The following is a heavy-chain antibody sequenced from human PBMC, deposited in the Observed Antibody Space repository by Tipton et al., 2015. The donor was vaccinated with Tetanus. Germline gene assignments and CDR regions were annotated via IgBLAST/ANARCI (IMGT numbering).Heavy chain of an antibody. CDR3: ASGLYWVIFDY. V-gene: IGHV3-11*01. CDR2: ISSSGSDI. Sequence: SLRLSYAASGFTFSDYHMSWIRQAPGKGPEWVSYISSSGSDIYYADSVKGRFTISRDNAKNSLYLQMNSLRAEDTAVYYCASGLYWVIFDYWGQGTLVTVSS. D-gene: IGHD2-8*02. CDR1: GFTFSDYH. J-gene: IGHJ4*02.